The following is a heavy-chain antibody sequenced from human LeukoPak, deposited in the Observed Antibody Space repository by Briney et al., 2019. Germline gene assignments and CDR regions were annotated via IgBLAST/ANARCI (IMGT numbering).Heavy chain of an antibody. CDR2: IIPILGIA. CDR3: ARAPGYSYGPFDY. V-gene: IGHV1-69*04. Sequence: WASVKVSCKASGYTFTSYDINWVRQAPGQGLEWMGRIIPILGIANYAQKFQGRVTITADKSTSTAYMELSSLRSEDTAVYYCARAPGYSYGPFDYWGQGTLVTVSS. D-gene: IGHD5-18*01. J-gene: IGHJ4*02. CDR1: GYTFTSYD.